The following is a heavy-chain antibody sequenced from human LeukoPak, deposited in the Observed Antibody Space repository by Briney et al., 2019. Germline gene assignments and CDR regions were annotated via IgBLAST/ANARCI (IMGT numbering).Heavy chain of an antibody. CDR2: IVVGSGNT. D-gene: IGHD3-22*01. J-gene: IGHJ4*02. CDR1: GFTFTSSA. Sequence: SVKVSCKASGFTFTSSAVQWVRQARGQRLEWIGWIVVGSGNTNYAQKFQERVTITRDMSTGTAYMELSSLRSEDTAVYYCAAGGYDSSGYYPLYYFDYWGQGTLVTVSS. V-gene: IGHV1-58*01. CDR3: AAGGYDSSGYYPLYYFDY.